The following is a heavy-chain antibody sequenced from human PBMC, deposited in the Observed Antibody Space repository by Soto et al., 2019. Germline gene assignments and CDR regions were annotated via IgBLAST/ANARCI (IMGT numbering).Heavy chain of an antibody. CDR2: INSDGSST. Sequence: PGGSLRLSCAASGFTFSNYAVTWVRQAPGKGLEWVSTINSDGSSTSYADSVKGRFTISRDNAKNTLYLQMNSLRAEDTAVYYCARELDDILTGPDYWGQGTLVTVSS. D-gene: IGHD3-9*01. V-gene: IGHV3-74*01. CDR3: ARELDDILTGPDY. CDR1: GFTFSNYA. J-gene: IGHJ4*02.